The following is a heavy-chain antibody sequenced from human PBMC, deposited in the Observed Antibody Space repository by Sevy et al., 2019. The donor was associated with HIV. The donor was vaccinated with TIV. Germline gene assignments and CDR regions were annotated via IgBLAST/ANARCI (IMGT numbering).Heavy chain of an antibody. CDR3: GRDGGCRGGIALYPN. CDR1: GFTFDDYG. V-gene: IGHV3-20*04. D-gene: IGHD3-10*01. CDR2: ITWNGDHA. Sequence: GGSLRLSCAASGFTFDDYGMGWVRQVPGRGLEWISGITWNGDHANYGDSVKGRFTISRDNAKNSLYLQMDSLTAEDTALYYCGRDGGCRGGIALYPNWGQRTLVTVSS. J-gene: IGHJ4*02.